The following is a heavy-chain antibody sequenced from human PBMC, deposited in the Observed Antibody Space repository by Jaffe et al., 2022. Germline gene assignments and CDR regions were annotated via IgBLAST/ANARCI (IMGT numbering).Heavy chain of an antibody. Sequence: QVQLQESGPGLVKPSQTLSLTCTVSGGSISSGSYYWSWIRQPAGKGLEWIGRIYTSGSTNYNPSLKSRVTISVDTSKNQFSLKLSSVTAADTAVYYCARDSSWQQLVPRAFDIWGQGTMVTVSS. CDR1: GGSISSGSYY. CDR2: IYTSGST. D-gene: IGHD6-13*01. J-gene: IGHJ3*02. V-gene: IGHV4-61*02. CDR3: ARDSSWQQLVPRAFDI.